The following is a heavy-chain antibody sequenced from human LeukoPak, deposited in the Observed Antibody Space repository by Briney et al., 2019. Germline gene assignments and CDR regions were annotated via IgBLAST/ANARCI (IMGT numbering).Heavy chain of an antibody. CDR3: EKEGRFDLLIVFLF. V-gene: IGHV3-30-3*01. CDR1: GFTFSNYA. Sequence: GGSLRLSCAASGFTFSNYAMHWVRQAPGKGLQWVASVSYDGGTKYYADSVKGRFTISRDNSKSTLYLQMNGLRADDTAVYYCEKEGRFDLLIVFLFGGKGKMVPVSS. J-gene: IGHJ3*01. D-gene: IGHD2-21*01. CDR2: VSYDGGTK.